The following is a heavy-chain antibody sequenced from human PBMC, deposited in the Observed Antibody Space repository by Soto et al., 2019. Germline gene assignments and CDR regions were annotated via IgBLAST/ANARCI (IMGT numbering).Heavy chain of an antibody. CDR3: ARPKYYDSSGYYPDAFDI. Sequence: GLSLKISWKGSGCSFTSYWIGWVRQMHGKGLEWMGIIYPGDSDTRYSPSFQGQVTISADKSISTAYLQWSSLKASDTAMYYCARPKYYDSSGYYPDAFDIWGQGTMVTVS. CDR2: IYPGDSDT. CDR1: GCSFTSYW. D-gene: IGHD3-22*01. J-gene: IGHJ3*02. V-gene: IGHV5-51*01.